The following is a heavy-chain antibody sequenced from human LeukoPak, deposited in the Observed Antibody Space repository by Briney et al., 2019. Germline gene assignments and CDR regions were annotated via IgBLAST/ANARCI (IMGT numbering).Heavy chain of an antibody. CDR1: GFTFSNAW. D-gene: IGHD2-15*01. Sequence: GGSLRLSCAASGFTFSNAWMSWVRQAPGKGLEWVGHIKSKTDGGTTDYAAPVKGRFTISRDDSKNTLYLQMNSLKTEDTAVYYCTTDHPFALATWGFDYWGQGTLVTVSS. CDR2: IKSKTDGGTT. V-gene: IGHV3-15*01. J-gene: IGHJ4*02. CDR3: TTDHPFALATWGFDY.